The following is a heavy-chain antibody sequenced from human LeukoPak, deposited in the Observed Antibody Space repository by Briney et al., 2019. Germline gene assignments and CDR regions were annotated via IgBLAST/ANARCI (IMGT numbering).Heavy chain of an antibody. V-gene: IGHV3-74*01. Sequence: PGGSLRLSSAASGFSFSTSWMHRVRQAPGRGVVWVSRINTDGSSTSHADSAKGRFTISRDNAKNTLYLQMNSLRAEDTAVYYCAKDQYYDILTGYYTDAEYFQHWGQGTLVTVSS. CDR2: INTDGSST. CDR3: AKDQYYDILTGYYTDAEYFQH. CDR1: GFSFSTSW. J-gene: IGHJ1*01. D-gene: IGHD3-9*01.